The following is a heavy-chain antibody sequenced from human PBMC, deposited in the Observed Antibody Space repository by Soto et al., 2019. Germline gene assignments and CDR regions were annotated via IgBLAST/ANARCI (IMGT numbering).Heavy chain of an antibody. CDR1: GYNFILHG. D-gene: IGHD3-10*01. J-gene: IGHJ3*02. CDR3: ARVWYDGNSGAFDI. V-gene: IGHV1-18*01. Sequence: QGQLVQSVGEVKKPGASLKVSCKASGYNFILHGISWVRQAPGQGLEWMGWISAYNGNTNYAQNFQDRDTMTTDPSTSTVNMELRSLRSDDTAVYYCARVWYDGNSGAFDIWGQGTKVTVSS. CDR2: ISAYNGNT.